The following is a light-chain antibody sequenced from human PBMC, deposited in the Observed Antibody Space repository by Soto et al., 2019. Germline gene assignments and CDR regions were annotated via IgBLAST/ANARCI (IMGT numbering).Light chain of an antibody. Sequence: QSALTQPASVSGSPGQSITISCTGTSSDVGGHNYVSWYQQHPGKAPKLMIYEVSNRPSGVSTRFSGSKSGNTASLTISGLQPEDEADYYCSSFSSSSTPYVFGTGTKLTVL. V-gene: IGLV2-14*01. J-gene: IGLJ1*01. CDR3: SSFSSSSTPYV. CDR1: SSDVGGHNY. CDR2: EVS.